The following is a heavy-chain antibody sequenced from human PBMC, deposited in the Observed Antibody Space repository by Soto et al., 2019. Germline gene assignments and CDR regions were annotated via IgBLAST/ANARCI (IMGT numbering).Heavy chain of an antibody. CDR1: GGSMSSSSYN. CDR3: ARGFDILTFGFCLDY. Sequence: QLQLQESGPGLVKPSETLSLTCTVSGGSMSSSSYNWGWIRQPPGKGLEWIANMYFSGFYCGSTSYSPSLMSRVTISVDTSKNQFSLQVSSVTAADTAVYYCARGFDILTFGFCLDYWGQGTLVTVSS. J-gene: IGHJ4*02. D-gene: IGHD3-9*01. V-gene: IGHV4-39*01. CDR2: MYFSGFYCGST.